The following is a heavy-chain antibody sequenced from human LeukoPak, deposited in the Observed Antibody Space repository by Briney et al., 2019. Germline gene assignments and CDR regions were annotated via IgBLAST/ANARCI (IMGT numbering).Heavy chain of an antibody. J-gene: IGHJ4*02. D-gene: IGHD6-13*01. CDR1: GFTFSSYW. CDR2: INSDGSST. V-gene: IGHV3-74*01. CDR3: ATFSSSWYATFDY. Sequence: GGSLRLSCAASGFTFSSYWMHWVRQAPGKGLVWVSRINSDGSSTSYADSVKGRFTISRDNAKNTLYLQMNSLRAEDTAVYYCATFSSSWYATFDYWGQETLVTVSS.